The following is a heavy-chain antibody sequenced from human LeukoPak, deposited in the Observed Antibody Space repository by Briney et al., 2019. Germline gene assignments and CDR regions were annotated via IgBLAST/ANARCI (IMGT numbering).Heavy chain of an antibody. D-gene: IGHD4-17*01. CDR2: IIPIFGTA. CDR3: ARVFFDYGDCSQRGRYYYMDV. Sequence: SVKVSCKASGGTFSSYAISWVRQAPGQGLEWMGGIIPIFGTANYAQKFRGRVTITTDESTSTAYMELSSLRSEDTAVYYCARVFFDYGDCSQRGRYYYMDVWGKGTTVTVSS. CDR1: GGTFSSYA. V-gene: IGHV1-69*05. J-gene: IGHJ6*03.